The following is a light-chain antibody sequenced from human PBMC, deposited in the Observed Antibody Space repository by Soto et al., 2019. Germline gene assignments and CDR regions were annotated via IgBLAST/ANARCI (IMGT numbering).Light chain of an antibody. CDR2: GES. CDR1: QSVSSN. J-gene: IGKJ1*01. CDR3: QQYNNWPPWT. Sequence: EIVMTQSPATLSVSPGERATLSCRASQSVSSNLAWYQQKPGQAPRLLIYGESTRATGIPARFSGSGSGTEFTLSISSLQSEDFAVYYCQQYNNWPPWTCGQGTKVEIK. V-gene: IGKV3-15*01.